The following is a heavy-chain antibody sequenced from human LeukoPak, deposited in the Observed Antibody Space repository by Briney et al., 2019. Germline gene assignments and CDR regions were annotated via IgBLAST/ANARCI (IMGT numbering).Heavy chain of an antibody. Sequence: GGSLRLSCAASGFTFSSYSMNWVRQAPGKGLEWVSYISSSSSTIYYADSVKGRFTISRDNAKNSLYLQMNSLRAEDTAVYYCGGYCSSTSCYGVPEYYYYGMDVWGQGTTVTVSS. V-gene: IGHV3-48*01. D-gene: IGHD2-2*01. CDR1: GFTFSSYS. CDR2: ISSSSSTI. CDR3: GGYCSSTSCYGVPEYYYYGMDV. J-gene: IGHJ6*02.